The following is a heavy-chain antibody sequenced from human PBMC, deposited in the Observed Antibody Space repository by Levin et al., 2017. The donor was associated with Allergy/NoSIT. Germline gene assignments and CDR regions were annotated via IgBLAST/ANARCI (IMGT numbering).Heavy chain of an antibody. Sequence: LSLTCAASGFTFGTYNMNWVRPAPGKGLEWLSSITNISSSTHYADSLEGRFTVSRDNAKNSLYLQMNSLRVEDTAVYYCARETGRTTMFGEVDVWGKGTTVTVSS. D-gene: IGHD3-3*01. CDR3: ARETGRTTMFGEVDV. CDR1: GFTFGTYN. CDR2: ITNISSST. V-gene: IGHV3-21*01. J-gene: IGHJ6*04.